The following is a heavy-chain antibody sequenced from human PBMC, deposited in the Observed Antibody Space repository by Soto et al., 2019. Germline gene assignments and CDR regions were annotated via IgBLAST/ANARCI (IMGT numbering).Heavy chain of an antibody. CDR3: ARGSSSYCDYGMDV. J-gene: IGHJ6*02. D-gene: IGHD6-6*01. CDR2: IYDSGST. Sequence: SETLSLTCAVSGDSISRGGYSWTWIRQPPGKALEWIGNIYDSGSTSYSPSLKSRVTISVDTSKNQFSLRLTSVTAADTAVYFCARGSSSYCDYGMDVWGQGTTVTLSS. CDR1: GDSISRGGYS. V-gene: IGHV4-30-2*01.